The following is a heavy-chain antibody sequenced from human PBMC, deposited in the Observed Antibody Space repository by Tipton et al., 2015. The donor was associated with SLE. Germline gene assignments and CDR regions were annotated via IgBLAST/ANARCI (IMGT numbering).Heavy chain of an antibody. CDR3: IAAAGLLFDY. D-gene: IGHD6-13*01. CDR1: GGSISSHY. J-gene: IGHJ4*02. Sequence: TLSLTCTVSGGSISSHYWSWIRQPPGKALEWIGYVDNSGSTNYNPSLKSRVTISVDTSKNQFSLKLSSVTAADTAVYYCIAAAGLLFDYWGQGTLVTVSS. V-gene: IGHV4-59*11. CDR2: VDNSGST.